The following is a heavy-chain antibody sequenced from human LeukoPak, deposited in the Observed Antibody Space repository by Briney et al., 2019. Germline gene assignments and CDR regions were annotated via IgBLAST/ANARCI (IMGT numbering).Heavy chain of an antibody. V-gene: IGHV3-48*04. J-gene: IGHJ4*02. CDR3: ARDPGNKY. D-gene: IGHD2/OR15-2a*01. Sequence: PWGSLTLSCAAAGYTFSSYNMNWVRQAPGKGPEWVSYISSSSSTIYYADSVKGRYTITRHNAKNSLYLQMNSLRAEATAVYHCARDPGNKYWGQGNLVTVSS. CDR2: ISSSSSTI. CDR1: GYTFSSYN.